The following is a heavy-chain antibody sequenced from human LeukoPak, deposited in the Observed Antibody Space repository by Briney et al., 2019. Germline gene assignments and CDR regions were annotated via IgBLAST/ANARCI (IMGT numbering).Heavy chain of an antibody. J-gene: IGHJ6*02. CDR2: IRSKANSYAT. D-gene: IGHD4/OR15-4a*01. V-gene: IGHV3-73*01. CDR1: GXTFSGSA. Sequence: GGSLKLSCAASGXTFSGSAMHWVRQASGKGLEWVGRIRSKANSYATAYAASVKGRFTISRDDSKNTAYLQMNSLKTEDTAVYYCTSQLSDYYYYYGMDVWGQGTSVTVSS. CDR3: TSQLSDYYYYYGMDV.